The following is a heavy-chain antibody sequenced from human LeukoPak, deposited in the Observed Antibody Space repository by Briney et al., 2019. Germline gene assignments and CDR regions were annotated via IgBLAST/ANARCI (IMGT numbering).Heavy chain of an antibody. CDR2: ISSSSSYI. Sequence: GGSLRLSCSAPAFTFSDYYMNWIRQAPGKGLEWVSSISSSSSYIYYADSVKGRFTISRDNAKNSLYLQMNSLRAEDTAVYYCARERGQLALDYWGQGTLVTVSS. CDR3: ARERGQLALDY. CDR1: AFTFSDYY. V-gene: IGHV3-21*01. J-gene: IGHJ4*02. D-gene: IGHD6-13*01.